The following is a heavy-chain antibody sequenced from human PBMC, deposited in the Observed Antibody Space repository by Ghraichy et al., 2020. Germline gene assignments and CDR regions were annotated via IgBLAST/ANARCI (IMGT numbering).Heavy chain of an antibody. V-gene: IGHV1-8*01. D-gene: IGHD3-3*01. Sequence: ASVKVSCKASGYTFTRYHINWVRQAPGQGLEWMGLINPNNDDTVYALKFQGRITMTRDTSIGTAYMELTSLRSEDTAVYFCARGLRFPYYYMDVWGKGTTVTVS. J-gene: IGHJ6*03. CDR1: GYTFTRYH. CDR3: ARGLRFPYYYMDV. CDR2: INPNNDDT.